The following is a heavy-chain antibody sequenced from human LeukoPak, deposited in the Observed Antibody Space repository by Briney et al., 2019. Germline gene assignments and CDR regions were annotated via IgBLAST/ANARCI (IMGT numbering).Heavy chain of an antibody. Sequence: GGSLRLSCAVSRFSVSDNYMTWVRQAPGKGLEWVSVLFGGGDTYYGDSVKGRFAISRDNSKNTVYLQMKSPRAEDTAVYYCARGQRTSVTLYYFDFWGQGTLVSVSS. J-gene: IGHJ4*02. D-gene: IGHD4-17*01. CDR2: LFGGGDT. CDR3: ARGQRTSVTLYYFDF. CDR1: RFSVSDNY. V-gene: IGHV3-66*01.